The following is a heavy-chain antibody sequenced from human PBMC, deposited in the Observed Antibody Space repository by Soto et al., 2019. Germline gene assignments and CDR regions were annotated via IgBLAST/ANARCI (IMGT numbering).Heavy chain of an antibody. V-gene: IGHV4-31*03. CDR3: AEGGELSPFDY. CDR2: IYYSGST. CDR1: GGSISSGGYY. D-gene: IGHD3-16*02. Sequence: SETLSFTCTVSGGSISSGGYYWSWIRQHPGKGLEWIGYIYYSGSTYYNPSLKSRVTISVDTSKNQFSLKLSSVTAADTAVYYCAEGGELSPFDYWGQGTLVTVSS. J-gene: IGHJ4*02.